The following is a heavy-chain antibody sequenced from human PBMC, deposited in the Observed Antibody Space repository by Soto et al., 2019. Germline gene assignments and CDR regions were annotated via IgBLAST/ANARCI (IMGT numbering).Heavy chain of an antibody. V-gene: IGHV1-8*01. J-gene: IGHJ4*02. D-gene: IGHD4-17*01. CDR2: MNPNSGNT. Sequence: ASVKVSCKASGYTFTSYYINWVRQATGQGLEWMGWMNPNSGNTGYAQKFQGRVTMTRNTSISTAYMEPSSLRSEDTAVYYCARGLYGDKHFDYWGQGTLVTVSS. CDR3: ARGLYGDKHFDY. CDR1: GYTFTSYY.